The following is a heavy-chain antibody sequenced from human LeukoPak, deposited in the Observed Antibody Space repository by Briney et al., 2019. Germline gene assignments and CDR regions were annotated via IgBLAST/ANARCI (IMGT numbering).Heavy chain of an antibody. V-gene: IGHV3-30-3*01. D-gene: IGHD4-23*01. CDR3: ARMTTVVTFDAFDI. J-gene: IGHJ3*02. CDR1: GFTFSGYA. CDR2: ISYDGSNK. Sequence: GGSLRLSCAASGFTFSGYAMHWVRQAPGKGLEWVAVISYDGSNKYYADSVKGRFTISRDNSKNTLYLQMNSLRAEDTAVYYCARMTTVVTFDAFDIWGQGTMVTVSS.